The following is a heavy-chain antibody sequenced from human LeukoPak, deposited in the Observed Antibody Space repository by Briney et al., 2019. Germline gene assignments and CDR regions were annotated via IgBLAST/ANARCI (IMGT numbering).Heavy chain of an antibody. CDR1: GGSINTTDYY. CDR3: ARGLQQLVFLGY. J-gene: IGHJ4*02. D-gene: IGHD6-13*01. CDR2: LSYSGNT. Sequence: KTSETLSLTCTVSGGSINTTDYYWGWIRQPPGKGLEWIGGLSYSGNTFYNPSLQSRVTISVDTSKNQFSLKLSSETAADTAVYYCARGLQQLVFLGYWGQGTLVTVSS. V-gene: IGHV4-39*07.